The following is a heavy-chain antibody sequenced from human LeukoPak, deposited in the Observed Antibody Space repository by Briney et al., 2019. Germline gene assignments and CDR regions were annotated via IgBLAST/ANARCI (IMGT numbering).Heavy chain of an antibody. CDR2: IQNSALYRATI. J-gene: IGHJ6*02. D-gene: IGHD2/OR15-2a*01. CDR1: GGSIGSFY. CDR3: ARLTSTFYYSMDV. V-gene: IGHV4-59*08. Sequence: SETLSPTCAVSGGSIGSFYWTWIRQPPGKGLEWIGYIQNSALYRATIKSSPSLQSRVSLSIDTSKKQVSLTVNSVTAADTALYYCARLTSTFYYSMDVWGPGTAVTVSS.